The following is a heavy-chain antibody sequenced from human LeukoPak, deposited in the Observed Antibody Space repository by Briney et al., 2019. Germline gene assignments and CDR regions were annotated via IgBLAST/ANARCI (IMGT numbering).Heavy chain of an antibody. CDR3: ARELGGTKTGGFDI. V-gene: IGHV3-64*02. CDR2: IGAAGAHT. D-gene: IGHD1-14*01. Sequence: GGSLRLSCAASGFRFSYHDMHWVRQAPGKGLEFVSSIGAAGAHTFYADSVKGRFTISRDNFQSTMYLQMDGLRPEDSAVYYCARELGGTKTGGFDIWGQGTVITVSS. CDR1: GFRFSYHD. J-gene: IGHJ3*02.